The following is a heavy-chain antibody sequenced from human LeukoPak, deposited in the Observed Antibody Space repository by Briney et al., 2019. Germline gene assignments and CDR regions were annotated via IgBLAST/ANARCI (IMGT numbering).Heavy chain of an antibody. CDR3: SRESGAFSPFGY. J-gene: IGHJ4*02. D-gene: IGHD1-26*01. CDR1: GGSISSTNW. Sequence: SGTLSLTCGVSGGSISSTNWWSWVRQHPGQGLEWIGEISLSGLTNYNPSLKSRVTMSLDKSKNHLSLNLTSVTAADTAVYYCSRESGAFSPFGYWGQGTLVTVSS. CDR2: ISLSGLT. V-gene: IGHV4-4*02.